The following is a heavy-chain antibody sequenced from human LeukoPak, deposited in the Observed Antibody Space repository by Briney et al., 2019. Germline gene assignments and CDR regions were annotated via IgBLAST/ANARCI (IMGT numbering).Heavy chain of an antibody. CDR2: INHSGST. J-gene: IGHJ4*02. V-gene: IGHV4-34*01. Sequence: SETLSLTCAVYSGSFSGYYWSWIRQPPGKGLEWIGEINHSGSTNYNPSLKSRVTISVDTSKNQFSLKLSSVTAADTAVYYCASSPRRITILFWGQGTPVTVSS. CDR1: SGSFSGYY. CDR3: ASSPRRITILF. D-gene: IGHD3-3*01.